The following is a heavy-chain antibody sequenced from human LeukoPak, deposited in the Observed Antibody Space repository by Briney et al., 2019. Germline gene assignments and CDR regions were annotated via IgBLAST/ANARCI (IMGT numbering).Heavy chain of an antibody. Sequence: SETLSLTCTVSGGSISSYYWSWIRQPPGRGLEWIGYIYYSGSTNYNPSLKSRVTISVDTSKNQFSLKLSSVTAADTAVYYCARGRGRFDPWGQGTLVTVSS. V-gene: IGHV4-59*01. J-gene: IGHJ5*02. CDR2: IYYSGST. CDR3: ARGRGRFDP. D-gene: IGHD1-26*01. CDR1: GGSISSYY.